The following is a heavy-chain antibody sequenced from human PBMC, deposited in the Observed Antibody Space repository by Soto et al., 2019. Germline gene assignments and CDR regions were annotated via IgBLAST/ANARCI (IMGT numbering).Heavy chain of an antibody. CDR1: GFTFSSYA. D-gene: IGHD5-12*01. J-gene: IGHJ4*02. V-gene: IGHV3-23*01. CDR2: ISGSGGST. CDR3: AKDEHPFYDIVATMPSLY. Sequence: GGSLRLSCAASGFTFSSYAMSWVRQAPGKGLEWVSAISGSGGSTYYADSVKGRFTISRDNSKNTLYLQMNSLRAEDTAVYYCAKDEHPFYDIVATMPSLYWGQGTLVTVSS.